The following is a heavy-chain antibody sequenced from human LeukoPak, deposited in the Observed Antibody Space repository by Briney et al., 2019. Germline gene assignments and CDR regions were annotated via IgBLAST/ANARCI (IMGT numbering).Heavy chain of an antibody. J-gene: IGHJ4*02. CDR1: GFTFSGSA. CDR3: TRRGTGIAVAGHNDY. D-gene: IGHD6-19*01. V-gene: IGHV3-73*01. Sequence: GGSLRLSCAASGFTFSGSAMHWVRQASGKGLEWVGRIRSKANSYATAYAASVKGRFIISRDDSKNTAYLQMNSLKTEDTAVYYCTRRGTGIAVAGHNDYWGQGTLVTVSS. CDR2: IRSKANSYAT.